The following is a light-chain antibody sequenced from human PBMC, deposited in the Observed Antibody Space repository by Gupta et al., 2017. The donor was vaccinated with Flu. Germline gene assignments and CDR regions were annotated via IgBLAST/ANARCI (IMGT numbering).Light chain of an antibody. CDR3: LHVERYPLT. CDR2: VIS. CDR1: QGIRTH. V-gene: IGKV1-9*01. J-gene: IGKJ4*01. Sequence: FRPASVGDRVPSTCRASQGIRTHLSWYQQRPGPAPNLLIYVISTWDTGVSSRFSGSGSGTEFTLAISSLQPEDFATYYCLHVERYPLTFGGGTTVEIK.